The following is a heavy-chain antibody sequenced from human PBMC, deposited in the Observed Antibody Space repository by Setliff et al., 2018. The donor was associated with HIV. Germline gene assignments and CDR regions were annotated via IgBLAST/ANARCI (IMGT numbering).Heavy chain of an antibody. J-gene: IGHJ4*02. CDR3: ARGQVVGYTYSGIEL. CDR1: GYTFTNNG. CDR2: ISGDNGNT. V-gene: IGHV1-18*01. Sequence: ASVKVSCKASGYTFTNNGINWVRQAPGQGLEWMGWISGDNGNTKYAQKLQGRVTMTTDTSTSTAYMELSSLRSDDTAVYYCARGQVVGYTYSGIELWGQGTLVTVSS. D-gene: IGHD5-18*01.